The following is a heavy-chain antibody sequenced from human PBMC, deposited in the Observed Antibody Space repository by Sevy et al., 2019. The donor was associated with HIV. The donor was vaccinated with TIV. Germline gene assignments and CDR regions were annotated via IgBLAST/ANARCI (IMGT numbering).Heavy chain of an antibody. CDR3: ATYRKIVVVVAAHNWFDP. Sequence: ASVKVSCKVSGYTLTELSMHWVRQAPGKGLEWMGGFDPEDGETIYAQKFQGRVTMTEDTSTDTAYMGLSSLRSEDTAVYYCATYRKIVVVVAAHNWFDPWGQGTLVTVSS. D-gene: IGHD2-15*01. J-gene: IGHJ5*02. V-gene: IGHV1-24*01. CDR1: GYTLTELS. CDR2: FDPEDGET.